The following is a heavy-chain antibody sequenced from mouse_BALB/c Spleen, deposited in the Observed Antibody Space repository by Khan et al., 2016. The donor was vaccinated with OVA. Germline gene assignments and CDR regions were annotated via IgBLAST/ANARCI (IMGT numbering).Heavy chain of an antibody. Sequence: VQLKQSGPELVKPGTSVKMSCKASGYRFTSYIIHWVKQKPGQGLEWIGYINPYNGATKYNEKFKGQATLTSDKSSNTAYMELSSLTSEDSAVWYCARGNWQSYYFDYWGQGTTLTVSS. D-gene: IGHD4-1*01. CDR3: ARGNWQSYYFDY. J-gene: IGHJ2*01. V-gene: IGHV1S136*01. CDR2: INPYNGAT. CDR1: GYRFTSYI.